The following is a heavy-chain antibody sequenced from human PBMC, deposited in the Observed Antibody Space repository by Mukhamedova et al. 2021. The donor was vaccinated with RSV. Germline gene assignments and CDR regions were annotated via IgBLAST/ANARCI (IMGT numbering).Heavy chain of an antibody. D-gene: IGHD3-10*02. CDR3: GRDHVPNF. CDR2: INSAGTIT. Sequence: GLTLSNSWMNWVRQAPGKGLVWVSRINSAGTITNYADSVKGRFIIARDNAKNTLYLQMNSLRAEDTARYYCGRDHVPNFWGQGTLVT. V-gene: IGHV3-74*01. J-gene: IGHJ4*02. CDR1: GLTLSNSW.